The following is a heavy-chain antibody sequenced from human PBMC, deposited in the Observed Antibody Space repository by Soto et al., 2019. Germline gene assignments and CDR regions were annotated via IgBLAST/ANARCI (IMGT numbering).Heavy chain of an antibody. Sequence: QVQLVQSGAEVKKPGSSVKVSCKASGGTFSSYAISWVRQAPGQGLEWMGGIIPIFGTANYAQKFQGRVTITVDESTSTAYMELSSLRSEDTAVYYCARVLAITGTTRYYYYGMDVWGQGTTVTVSS. V-gene: IGHV1-69*01. CDR2: IIPIFGTA. J-gene: IGHJ6*02. CDR3: ARVLAITGTTRYYYYGMDV. D-gene: IGHD1-20*01. CDR1: GGTFSSYA.